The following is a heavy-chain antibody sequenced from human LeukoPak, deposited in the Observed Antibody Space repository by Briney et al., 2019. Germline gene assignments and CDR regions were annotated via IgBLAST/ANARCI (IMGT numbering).Heavy chain of an antibody. D-gene: IGHD2-2*01. V-gene: IGHV3-9*03. CDR3: AKDLGYCSSTSCYPGAFDI. J-gene: IGHJ3*02. Sequence: GGSLRLSCAASGFTFDDYAMHWVRQAPGKGLEWVSGISWNSGSIGYADSVKGRFTISRDNAKNSLYLQMNSLRAEGMALYYCAKDLGYCSSTSCYPGAFDIWGQGTMVTVSS. CDR2: ISWNSGSI. CDR1: GFTFDDYA.